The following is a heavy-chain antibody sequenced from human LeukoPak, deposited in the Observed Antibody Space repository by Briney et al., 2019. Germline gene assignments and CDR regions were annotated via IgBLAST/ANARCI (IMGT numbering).Heavy chain of an antibody. J-gene: IGHJ4*02. CDR2: ISGSGGGT. CDR3: SKDRRLLWFGELLF. Sequence: PGGSLRLSCAASGFTFSSYAMSWVRQAPGKGLEWVSTISGSGGGTYYADSVKGRFTISRDNSKNTLYLQMNSLRAEDTAVYYCSKDRRLLWFGELLFWGQGPLVTVSS. CDR1: GFTFSSYA. D-gene: IGHD3-10*01. V-gene: IGHV3-23*01.